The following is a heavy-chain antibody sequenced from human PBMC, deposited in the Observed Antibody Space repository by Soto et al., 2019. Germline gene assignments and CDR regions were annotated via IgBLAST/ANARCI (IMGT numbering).Heavy chain of an antibody. CDR1: GFTVSGNY. V-gene: IGHV3-66*01. CDR2: IYSDGST. D-gene: IGHD6-13*01. J-gene: IGHJ4*02. Sequence: PGGSLRLSCAASGFTVSGNYMNWVRQAPGKGLEWVSVIYSDGSTYYADSVKGRFTISSDSSKNRLYLQMNRLRAEDTAVYYCARGGGAAAAYWGPGTLVTVSS. CDR3: ARGGGAAAAY.